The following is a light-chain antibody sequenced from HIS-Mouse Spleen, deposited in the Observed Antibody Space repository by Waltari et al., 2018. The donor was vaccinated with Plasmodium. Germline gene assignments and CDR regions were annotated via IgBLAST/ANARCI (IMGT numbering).Light chain of an antibody. CDR3: YSTDSSGNHRV. CDR2: ADS. J-gene: IGLJ3*02. CDR1: ALPKKY. V-gene: IGLV3-10*01. Sequence: SYELTQPPSVSVSPGQTARIPCPGDALPKKYAYWSQQKSGQAPVQVIYADSKRPSGIPERFSGSSSGTMATLTISGAQVEDEADYYCYSTDSSGNHRVFGGGTKLTVL.